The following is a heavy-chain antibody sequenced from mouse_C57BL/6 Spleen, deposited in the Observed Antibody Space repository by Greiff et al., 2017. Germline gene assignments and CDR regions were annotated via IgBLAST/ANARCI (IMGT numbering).Heavy chain of an antibody. V-gene: IGHV1-20*01. J-gene: IGHJ4*01. D-gene: IGHD2-1*01. CDR2: INPYNGDT. CDR1: GYSFTGYF. CDR3: ARAIYYGNYPGYFDY. Sequence: EVKLLESGPELVKPGDSVKISCKASGYSFTGYFMNWVMQSHGKSLEWIGRINPYNGDTFYNQKFKGKATLTVDKSSSTAHMELRSLTSEDSAVYYCARAIYYGNYPGYFDYWGQGTSVTVSS.